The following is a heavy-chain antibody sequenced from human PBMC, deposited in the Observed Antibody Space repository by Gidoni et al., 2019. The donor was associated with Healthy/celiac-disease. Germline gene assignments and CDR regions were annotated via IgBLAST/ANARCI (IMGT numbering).Heavy chain of an antibody. V-gene: IGHV3-30*18. CDR3: AKGIQLWLSMTYFDY. D-gene: IGHD5-18*01. CDR1: GFTFSSYG. CDR2: ISYDGSNK. J-gene: IGHJ4*02. Sequence: QVQLVESGGGVVQPGRSLRLSCAASGFTFSSYGMHWVRQAPGKGLEWVAVISYDGSNKYYADSVKGRFTISRDNSKNTLYLQVNSLRPEDTAVYYCAKGIQLWLSMTYFDYWGQGTLVTVSS.